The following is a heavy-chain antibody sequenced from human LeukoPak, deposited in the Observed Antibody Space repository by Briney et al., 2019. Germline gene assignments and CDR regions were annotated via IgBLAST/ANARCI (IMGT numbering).Heavy chain of an antibody. D-gene: IGHD3-22*01. CDR3: ARYIRPDSSGPLDAFDI. V-gene: IGHV4-59*11. J-gene: IGHJ3*02. CDR2: IYYSGST. Sequence: SETLSLTRTVDGGSISSHYWSWIRQPPGKELEWIGYIYYSGSTNYNPSLKSRVTISVDTSKNQFSLKLSSVTAADTAVYCCARYIRPDSSGPLDAFDIWGQGTMVTVSS. CDR1: GGSISSHY.